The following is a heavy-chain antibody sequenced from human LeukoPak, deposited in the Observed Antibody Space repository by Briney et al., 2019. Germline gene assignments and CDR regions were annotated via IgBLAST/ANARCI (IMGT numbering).Heavy chain of an antibody. Sequence: GGSLRLSCAASGFTFSNYWMYWVRQAPGKGLVWVSRVTGDGTSTTYADSVKGRFTISRDNAKNTLYLQMNSLRAEDTAVYYCARGYSGSGSPYWGQGTLVTVSS. CDR3: ARGYSGSGSPY. CDR2: VTGDGTST. V-gene: IGHV3-74*01. J-gene: IGHJ4*02. CDR1: GFTFSNYW. D-gene: IGHD3-10*01.